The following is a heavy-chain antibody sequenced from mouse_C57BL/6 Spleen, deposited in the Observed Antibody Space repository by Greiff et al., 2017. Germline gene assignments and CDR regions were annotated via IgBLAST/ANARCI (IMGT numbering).Heavy chain of an antibody. CDR2: ISYDGSN. CDR1: GYSITSGYY. D-gene: IGHD2-3*01. CDR3: ASFYDGYY. J-gene: IGHJ2*01. V-gene: IGHV3-6*01. Sequence: EVKLMESGPGLVKPSQSLSLTCSVTGYSITSGYYWNWIRQFPGNKLEWMGYISYDGSNNYNPSLKNRISITRDTSKNQFFLKLNSVTTEDTATYYCASFYDGYYWGQGTTLTVAS.